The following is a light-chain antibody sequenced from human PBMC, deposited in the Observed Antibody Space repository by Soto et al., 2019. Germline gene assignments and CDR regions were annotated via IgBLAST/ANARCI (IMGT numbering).Light chain of an antibody. J-gene: IGKJ5*01. Sequence: EIVLTQSPATLSLSPGERVTLSCRASQSVSSYLAWYQQKPGQAPRLLIHDASNRATGIPVRSSGSGSGTDFTLTISSLEPEDFAVYYCQQRTNWPPTFGQGTRLEIK. CDR1: QSVSSY. V-gene: IGKV3-11*01. CDR3: QQRTNWPPT. CDR2: DAS.